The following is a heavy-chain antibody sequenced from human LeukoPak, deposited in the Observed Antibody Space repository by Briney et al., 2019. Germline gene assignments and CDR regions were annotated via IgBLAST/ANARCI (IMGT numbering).Heavy chain of an antibody. J-gene: IGHJ3*02. CDR2: IYPGDSDT. Sequence: PGESLKISCKGSGYSFTSYWIGWVRQMPGKGLEWMGIIYPGDSDTRYSPSFQGQVTISADKSISTAYRQWSSLKASDTAMYYCARHRRFLEWPDAFDIWGQGTMVTASS. V-gene: IGHV5-51*01. D-gene: IGHD3-3*01. CDR3: ARHRRFLEWPDAFDI. CDR1: GYSFTSYW.